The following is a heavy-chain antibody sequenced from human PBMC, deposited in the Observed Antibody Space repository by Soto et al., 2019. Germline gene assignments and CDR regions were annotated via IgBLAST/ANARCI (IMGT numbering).Heavy chain of an antibody. CDR2: INHSGST. Sequence: QVQLQQWGAGLLKPSETLSLTCAVYGGSFSGYYWSWIRQPPGKGLEWIGEINHSGSTNYNPSLKSRVTISVDPSKNQFSLKLSSVTAADTAVYYCASNLYSSGWYLVYWGQGTLVTVSS. D-gene: IGHD6-19*01. J-gene: IGHJ4*02. CDR1: GGSFSGYY. CDR3: ASNLYSSGWYLVY. V-gene: IGHV4-34*01.